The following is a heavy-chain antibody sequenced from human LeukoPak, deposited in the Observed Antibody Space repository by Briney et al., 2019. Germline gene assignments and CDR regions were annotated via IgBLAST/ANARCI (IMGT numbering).Heavy chain of an antibody. Sequence: PSETLSLTCTVSGGSISSYYWSWIRQPAGKGLEWIGRIYSSGSTNYNPSLKSRITMSVDTSKNQFSLKLSSVTAADTAVYYCARLSSRYCSGGSCYLGAFGYWGQGTLVTVSS. CDR3: ARLSSRYCSGGSCYLGAFGY. V-gene: IGHV4-4*07. J-gene: IGHJ4*02. CDR1: GGSISSYY. CDR2: IYSSGST. D-gene: IGHD2-15*01.